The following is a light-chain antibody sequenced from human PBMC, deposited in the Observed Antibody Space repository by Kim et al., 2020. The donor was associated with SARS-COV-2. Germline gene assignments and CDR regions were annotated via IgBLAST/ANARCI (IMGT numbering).Light chain of an antibody. CDR1: SSNIGAGYD. CDR3: QSYDSSLSVV. J-gene: IGLJ3*02. V-gene: IGLV1-40*01. CDR2: VTT. Sequence: QSVLTQPPSVSGAPGQRVTISCTGSSSNIGAGYDVHWYQQLPGTAPKLVIYVTTNRPSGVPDRFSGSKSGTSASLAITGLQAEDEADYYCQSYDSSLSVVFGGGTNLTVL.